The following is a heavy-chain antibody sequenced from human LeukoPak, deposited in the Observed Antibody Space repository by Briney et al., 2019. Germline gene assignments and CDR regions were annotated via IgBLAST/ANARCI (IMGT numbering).Heavy chain of an antibody. CDR2: IKSSGQT. CDR3: ARVLGWAGFDY. CDR1: GGSLSSFY. D-gene: IGHD6-19*01. V-gene: IGHV4-4*07. Sequence: SETLSLTCTVSGGSLSSFYWSWFRQPAGKGLEWIDRIKSSGQTNYSTSLMSRLTMSRATSKKQCCLRLSAVAAADTAVYYCARVLGWAGFDYWGQGTLVTVSS. J-gene: IGHJ4*02.